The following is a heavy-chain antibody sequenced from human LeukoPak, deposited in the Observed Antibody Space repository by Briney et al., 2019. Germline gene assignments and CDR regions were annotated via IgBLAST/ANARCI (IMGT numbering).Heavy chain of an antibody. CDR3: ARDLSDYYGSGSYRPIDAFDI. D-gene: IGHD3-10*01. CDR2: INHSGSP. V-gene: IGHV4-34*01. Sequence: PSETLSLTCSVSGDSISSYYWSWIRQPPGKGLEWIGEINHSGSPNYNPSLKSRVTISIDTSKNQFSLKLSPVTAADTAVYYCARDLSDYYGSGSYRPIDAFDIWGQGTMVTVSS. J-gene: IGHJ3*02. CDR1: GDSISSYY.